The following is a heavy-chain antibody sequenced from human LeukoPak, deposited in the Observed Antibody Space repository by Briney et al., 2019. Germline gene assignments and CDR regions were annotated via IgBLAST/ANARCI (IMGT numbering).Heavy chain of an antibody. CDR3: ARITPHCYGFLGMDY. CDR1: GGSFSGYY. Sequence: SETLCLTCAVYGGSFSGYYWSWVRQPPGKGLEWIGEINHSGSTNYNPSLKSRVTISGDTSKNQFSLKLSSVTAADTAVYYCARITPHCYGFLGMDYWGQGTLVTVSS. D-gene: IGHD5-18*01. J-gene: IGHJ4*02. CDR2: INHSGST. V-gene: IGHV4-34*01.